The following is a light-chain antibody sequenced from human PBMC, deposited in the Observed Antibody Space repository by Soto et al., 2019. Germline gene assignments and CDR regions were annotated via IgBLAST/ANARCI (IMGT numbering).Light chain of an antibody. Sequence: NQMTQSPSSLSASVGDRVAISCRASQDIRNTLAWYQQKPGKAPKLLIFAASSLQSGVPSRFSGSGSGTNFTLTISSLQPEDFAAYYCQQSYSAPITFGQGTRLEIK. CDR2: AAS. J-gene: IGKJ5*01. CDR3: QQSYSAPIT. V-gene: IGKV1-39*01. CDR1: QDIRNT.